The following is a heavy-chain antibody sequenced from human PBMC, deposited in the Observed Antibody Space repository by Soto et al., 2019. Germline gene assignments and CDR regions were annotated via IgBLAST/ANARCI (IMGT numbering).Heavy chain of an antibody. CDR3: ARVTGRSLAAAGTSWFDP. Sequence: SETLSLTCAVYGGAFSGYYWSWIRQPPGKGLEWIGEINHSGSTNYNPSLKSRVTISVDKSKNQFSLKLSSVTAADTAVYYCARVTGRSLAAAGTSWFDPWRQGILVTVS. CDR1: GGAFSGYY. J-gene: IGHJ5*02. V-gene: IGHV4-34*01. CDR2: INHSGST. D-gene: IGHD6-13*01.